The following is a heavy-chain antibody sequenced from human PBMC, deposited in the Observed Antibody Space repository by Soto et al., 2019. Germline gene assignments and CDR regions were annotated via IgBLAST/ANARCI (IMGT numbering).Heavy chain of an antibody. J-gene: IGHJ6*02. Sequence: ASVKVSCEASGYTFSSYYMHWVRKSPGQGLKRMGIINPSGGSTSYAQKFQGRVTMTRDTSTSTVYMELSSLRSEETAVYYCARGPYSSGWYPGDYYYRMDVWGQGTTVTVSS. CDR1: GYTFSSYY. CDR3: ARGPYSSGWYPGDYYYRMDV. V-gene: IGHV1-46*01. CDR2: INPSGGST. D-gene: IGHD6-19*01.